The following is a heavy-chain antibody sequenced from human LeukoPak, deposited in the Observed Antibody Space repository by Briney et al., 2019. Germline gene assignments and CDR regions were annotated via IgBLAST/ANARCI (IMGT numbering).Heavy chain of an antibody. J-gene: IGHJ5*02. V-gene: IGHV4-39*01. CDR3: ARHLHDDHGDPNWFEP. Sequence: GSLRLSCAASGFTFSSYAMSWVRQAPGKGLEWIASIYYSGNTFYNPSLKSRVTISVDTSRNQFSLKLTSVAAADTAVYFCARHLHDDHGDPNWFEPWGQGMLVTVSS. CDR1: GFTFSSYA. CDR2: IYYSGNT. D-gene: IGHD4-17*01.